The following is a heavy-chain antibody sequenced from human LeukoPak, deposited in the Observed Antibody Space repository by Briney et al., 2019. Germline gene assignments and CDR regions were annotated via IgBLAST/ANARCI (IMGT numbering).Heavy chain of an antibody. CDR2: IKARAYGATT. Sequence: GGSLRLSCGASGFSFTTAWMSWVRQAPGKGPEWVARIKARAYGATTDYAAPVKGRFTISKDESKNTLYLQMNSLKTDDTAVDYCVIDDLYDRSGTREADFFDYWGQGTLVTVSS. J-gene: IGHJ4*02. D-gene: IGHD3-22*01. V-gene: IGHV3-15*01. CDR3: VIDDLYDRSGTREADFFDY. CDR1: GFSFTTAW.